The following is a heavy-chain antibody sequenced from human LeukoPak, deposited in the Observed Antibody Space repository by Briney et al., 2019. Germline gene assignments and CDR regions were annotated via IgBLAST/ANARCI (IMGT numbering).Heavy chain of an antibody. CDR2: IRQDGSEI. CDR3: ARDKPAPRYCTNGVCYTQLVY. Sequence: GGSLRLSCAASGFTLSNYWASWVRQAPGEGLEWVANIRQDGSEIYYVDSVKGRFTISRDNAKNSLYMELNSLRAEDTAVYYCARDKPAPRYCTNGVCYTQLVYWGRGTLVTVSS. D-gene: IGHD2-8*01. V-gene: IGHV3-7*01. J-gene: IGHJ4*02. CDR1: GFTLSNYW.